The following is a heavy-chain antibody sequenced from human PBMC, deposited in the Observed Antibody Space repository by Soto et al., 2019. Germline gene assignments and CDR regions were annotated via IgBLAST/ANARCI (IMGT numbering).Heavy chain of an antibody. CDR3: ASATVIAVAGNYYYYYGMDV. Sequence: SETLSLTCTVSGGSISSGDYYWSWIRQPPGKGLEWIGYIYYSGSTYYNPSLKSRVTISVDTSKNQFSLKLSSVTAADTAVYYCASATVIAVAGNYYYYYGMDVWGQGTTVTVSS. J-gene: IGHJ6*02. V-gene: IGHV4-30-4*01. CDR2: IYYSGST. D-gene: IGHD6-19*01. CDR1: GGSISSGDYY.